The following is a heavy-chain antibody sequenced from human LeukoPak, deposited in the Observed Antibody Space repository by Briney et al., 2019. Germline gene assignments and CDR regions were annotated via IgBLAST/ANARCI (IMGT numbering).Heavy chain of an antibody. CDR3: AKGTQSFDY. Sequence: QPGGSLRLSCAASGFTFSTYAMSWVRQAPGKGLERVSGISGSGGSTNYADSVKGRFTISRDNSKHTFYLQMNSLRAEDTAVYYCAKGTQSFDYWGQGPLVTVSS. CDR2: ISGSGGST. V-gene: IGHV3-23*01. J-gene: IGHJ4*02. CDR1: GFTFSTYA.